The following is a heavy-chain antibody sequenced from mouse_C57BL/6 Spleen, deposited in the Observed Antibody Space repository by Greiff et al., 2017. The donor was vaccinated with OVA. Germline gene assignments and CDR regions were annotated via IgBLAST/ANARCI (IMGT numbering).Heavy chain of an antibody. CDR3: ASSDYDAWFAY. Sequence: EVMLVESGGGLVKPGGSLKLSCAASGFTFSDYGMHWVRQAPEKGLEWVAYISSGSSTIYYADTVKGRFTISRDNAKNTLFLQMTSLRSEDTAMYYCASSDYDAWFAYWGQGTLVTVSA. CDR2: ISSGSSTI. J-gene: IGHJ3*01. V-gene: IGHV5-17*01. D-gene: IGHD2-4*01. CDR1: GFTFSDYG.